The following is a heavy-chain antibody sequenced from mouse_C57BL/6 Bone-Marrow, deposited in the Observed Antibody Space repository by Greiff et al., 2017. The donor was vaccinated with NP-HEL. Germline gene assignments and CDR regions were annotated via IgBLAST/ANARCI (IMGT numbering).Heavy chain of an antibody. CDR1: GYTFTSYW. V-gene: IGHV1-55*01. Sequence: QVQLQQPGAELVKPGASVKMSCKASGYTFTSYWITWVKQRPGLGLEWIGDIYPGSGSTNYNEKFKSKATLTVDTSSSTAYMQLSSLTSEDSAVYYCARITTVVAYDDWGQGTTLTVSS. CDR2: IYPGSGST. J-gene: IGHJ2*01. D-gene: IGHD1-1*01. CDR3: ARITTVVAYDD.